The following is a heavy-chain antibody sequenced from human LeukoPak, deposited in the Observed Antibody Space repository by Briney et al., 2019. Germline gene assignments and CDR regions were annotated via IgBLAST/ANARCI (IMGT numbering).Heavy chain of an antibody. CDR3: AREWRDCSNGVCATGHFDH. J-gene: IGHJ4*02. CDR2: ISGYNGNT. CDR1: GYTYTSYG. D-gene: IGHD2-8*01. V-gene: IGHV1-18*01. Sequence: ASVKVSCKASGYTYTSYGINWVRQAPGQGLEWMGWISGYNGNTRYAQRFQGRATMTTDTSATTVYVELRSLTSDDTAVYYCAREWRDCSNGVCATGHFDHWGQGTLVTVSS.